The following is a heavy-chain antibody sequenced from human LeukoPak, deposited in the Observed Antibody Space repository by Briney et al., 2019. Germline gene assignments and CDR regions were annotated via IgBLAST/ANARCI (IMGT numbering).Heavy chain of an antibody. V-gene: IGHV7-4-1*02. J-gene: IGHJ4*02. D-gene: IGHD3-16*01. Sequence: ASVKVSCKASGYIFTSYAMNWVRQAPGQGLEWMGWINMYTANPAYAQGFTERFVFFLDTSVTTAYLQISNLKTEDTAVYYCARHDNDDDFDYWGQGTLVTVSS. CDR2: INMYTANP. CDR3: ARHDNDDDFDY. CDR1: GYIFTSYA.